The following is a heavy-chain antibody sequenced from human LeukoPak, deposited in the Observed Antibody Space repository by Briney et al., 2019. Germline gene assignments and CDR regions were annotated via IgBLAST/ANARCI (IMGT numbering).Heavy chain of an antibody. CDR2: ISAYNGNT. J-gene: IGHJ6*02. Sequence: ASVKVSCKASGYTFTNYGVSWVRQAPGQGLEWMGWISAYNGNTNYAQNLQGRVTMTTDTSTSTAYMELRSLRSDDTAIYYCARDDYGVSHYYYYYGMDVWGQGTTVTVSS. V-gene: IGHV1-18*01. CDR3: ARDDYGVSHYYYYYGMDV. D-gene: IGHD4-17*01. CDR1: GYTFTNYG.